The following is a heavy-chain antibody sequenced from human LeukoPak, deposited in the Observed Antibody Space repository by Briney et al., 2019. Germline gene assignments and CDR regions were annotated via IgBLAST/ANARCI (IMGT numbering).Heavy chain of an antibody. V-gene: IGHV3-74*01. CDR1: GFTFSNYC. Sequence: GGSLRLSCAASGFTFSNYCMHWVRQAPGKGLVWVTGMNSDRSATYYADSVQGRFTISRDNAKNTLYLQMNSLRAEDTAMYFCAKGLIYLDSWGQGTLVTVSS. J-gene: IGHJ4*02. CDR3: AKGLIYLDS. D-gene: IGHD2-2*02. CDR2: MNSDRSAT.